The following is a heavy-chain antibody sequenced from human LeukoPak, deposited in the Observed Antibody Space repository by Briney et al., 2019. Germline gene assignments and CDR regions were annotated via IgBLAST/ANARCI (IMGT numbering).Heavy chain of an antibody. CDR1: GGSSSGYY. CDR3: ARGRVQYYFGSGSQGWFDP. Sequence: PSETLSLTCAAYGGSSSGYYWNWIRQSPGMGLEWIGEINHSGSTNYNPSLKSRVTISVDTPKNQFSLRLTSVTAADTAVYYCARGRVQYYFGSGSQGWFDPWGQGTLVTVSS. J-gene: IGHJ5*02. D-gene: IGHD3-10*01. V-gene: IGHV4-34*01. CDR2: INHSGST.